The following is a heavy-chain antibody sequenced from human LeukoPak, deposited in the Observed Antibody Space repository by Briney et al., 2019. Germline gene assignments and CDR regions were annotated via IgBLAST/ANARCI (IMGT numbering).Heavy chain of an antibody. CDR3: ARRQGCSSTSCPPDY. V-gene: IGHV5-51*01. CDR1: GYSFSSYW. CDR2: IYPGDSVI. Sequence: GESLKISCKGSGYSFSSYWIGWVRQMPGKGPEWMVIIYPGDSVIKYSPSFQGQVTMSADKSINTAYLQWSSLKASDTAMYYCARRQGCSSTSCPPDYWGQGTLVTVSS. D-gene: IGHD2-2*01. J-gene: IGHJ4*02.